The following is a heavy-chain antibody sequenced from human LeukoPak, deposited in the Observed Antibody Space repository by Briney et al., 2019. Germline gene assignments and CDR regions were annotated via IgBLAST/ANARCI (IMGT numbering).Heavy chain of an antibody. CDR3: ARDGGYSYGPFDY. Sequence: KPSETLSLTCTVSGGSISSYYWSWIRQPPGKGLERIGYIYYSGSTNYNPSLKSRVTISVDTSKNQFSLKLSSVTAADTAVYYCARDGGYSYGPFDYWGQGTLVTVSS. D-gene: IGHD5-18*01. CDR1: GGSISSYY. J-gene: IGHJ4*02. CDR2: IYYSGST. V-gene: IGHV4-59*01.